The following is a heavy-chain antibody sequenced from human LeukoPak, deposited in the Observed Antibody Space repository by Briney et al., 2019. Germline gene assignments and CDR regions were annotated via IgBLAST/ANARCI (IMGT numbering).Heavy chain of an antibody. V-gene: IGHV4-39*07. CDR3: ATYGSNYVSYYYHMDV. D-gene: IGHD4-11*01. CDR1: GGSTSSSSHY. CDR2: IYHSGST. Sequence: PSETLPLTCTVSGGSTSSSSHYLGWIRQPPGKGLEWIGSIYHSGSTYYNPSLKSRVTISVDTSKNQFSLKLSSVTAADTAVYYCATYGSNYVSYYYHMDVWGKGTTVTVSS. J-gene: IGHJ6*03.